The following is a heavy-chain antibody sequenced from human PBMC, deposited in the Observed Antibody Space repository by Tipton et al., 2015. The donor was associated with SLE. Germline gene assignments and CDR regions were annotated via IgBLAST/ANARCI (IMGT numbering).Heavy chain of an antibody. Sequence: LRLSCTVSGGSISGYYWSWIRQPPGKGLEWIGYIYYTGSTKKPSLKSRVTISVDTSKNQFSLKLSSVTAADTAVYYCARRGLTFNYYYYMDVWGKGTTVTVSS. CDR2: IYYTGST. J-gene: IGHJ6*03. D-gene: IGHD1-20*01. V-gene: IGHV4-59*01. CDR1: GGSISGYY. CDR3: ARRGLTFNYYYYMDV.